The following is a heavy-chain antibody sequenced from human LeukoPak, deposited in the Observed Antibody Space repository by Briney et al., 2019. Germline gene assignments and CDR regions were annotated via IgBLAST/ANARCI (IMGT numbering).Heavy chain of an antibody. CDR3: ARQTWGSGWWDFDY. J-gene: IGHJ4*02. D-gene: IGHD6-19*01. Sequence: PGGSLRLSCAASGFTFDDYGMSWVRQAPGKGLEWVSGINWNGGSTGHADSVKGRFTISRDNAKNSLYLQMNSLRAEDTALYYCARQTWGSGWWDFDYWGQGTLVTVSS. CDR2: INWNGGST. V-gene: IGHV3-20*04. CDR1: GFTFDDYG.